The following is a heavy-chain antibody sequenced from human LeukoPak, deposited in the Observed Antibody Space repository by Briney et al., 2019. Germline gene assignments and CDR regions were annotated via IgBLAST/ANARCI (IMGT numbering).Heavy chain of an antibody. V-gene: IGHV1-46*01. CDR3: ARDSIAAAGKLGY. J-gene: IGHJ4*02. CDR1: GYTFTSYY. D-gene: IGHD6-13*01. Sequence: ASVKVSCKASGYTFTSYYMHWVRQAPGQGLEWMGIINPSGGSTSYAQKSQGRVTMTRDMSTSTVYMELSSLRSEDTAVYYCARDSIAAAGKLGYWGQGTLVTVSS. CDR2: INPSGGST.